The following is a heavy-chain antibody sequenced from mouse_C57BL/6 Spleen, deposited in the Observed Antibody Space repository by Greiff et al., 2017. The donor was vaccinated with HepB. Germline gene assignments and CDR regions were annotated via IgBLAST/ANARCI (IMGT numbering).Heavy chain of an antibody. CDR2: IDPNSGGT. V-gene: IGHV1-72*01. Sequence: VQLQQPGAELVKPGASVKLSCKASGYTFTSYWMHWVKQRPGRGLEWIGRIDPNSGGTKYNEKFKSKATLTVDKPSSTAYMQLSSLTSEDSAVYYCASYYYGSSYGGTWFAYWGQGTLVTVSA. CDR3: ASYYYGSSYGGTWFAY. D-gene: IGHD1-1*01. J-gene: IGHJ3*01. CDR1: GYTFTSYW.